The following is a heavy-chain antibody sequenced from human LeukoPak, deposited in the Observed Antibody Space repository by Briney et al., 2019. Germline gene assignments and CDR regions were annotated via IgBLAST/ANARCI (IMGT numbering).Heavy chain of an antibody. V-gene: IGHV4-61*05. CDR2: IYYSGST. CDR3: ALQRGVYGDYVNWFDP. CDR1: GASISGSGYY. J-gene: IGHJ5*02. Sequence: KPSETLSLTCTVSGASISGSGYYWGWIRQPPGKGLEWIGYIYYSGSTNYNPSLKSRVTISVDTSKNQFSLKLSSVTAADTAVYYCALQRGVYGDYVNWFDPWGQGTLVTVSS. D-gene: IGHD4-17*01.